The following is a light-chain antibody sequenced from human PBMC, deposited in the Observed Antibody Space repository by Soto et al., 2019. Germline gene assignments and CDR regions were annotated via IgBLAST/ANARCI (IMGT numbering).Light chain of an antibody. CDR3: QQRSNWPPPYT. J-gene: IGKJ2*01. V-gene: IGKV3-11*01. Sequence: EIVLTQSPATLSLSPGERATLSCRVSQSVSSYLAWYQQKPGQAPRLLIYDASNRATGIPARFSGSGSGTDFTLTISSLEPEDFAVYYCQQRSNWPPPYTFGQGTKLEIK. CDR2: DAS. CDR1: QSVSSY.